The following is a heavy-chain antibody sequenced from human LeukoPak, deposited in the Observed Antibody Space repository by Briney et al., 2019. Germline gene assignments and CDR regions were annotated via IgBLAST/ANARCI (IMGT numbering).Heavy chain of an antibody. CDR1: GYTFTGYY. CDR2: INPNSGGT. CDR3: ARGGFRPYSSSRPNDY. V-gene: IGHV1-2*02. J-gene: IGHJ4*02. Sequence: ASVKVSCKASGYTFTGYYMYWVRQAPGQGLEWMGWINPNSGGTNYAQKFQGRVTMTRDTSISTAYMELSRLRSDDTAVYYCARGGFRPYSSSRPNDYWGQGTLVTVSS. D-gene: IGHD6-13*01.